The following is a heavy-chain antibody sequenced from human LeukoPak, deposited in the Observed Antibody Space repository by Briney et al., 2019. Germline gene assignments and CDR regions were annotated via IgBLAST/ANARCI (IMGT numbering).Heavy chain of an antibody. J-gene: IGHJ4*02. CDR1: GFTFSNYL. CDR2: ITSDGSST. Sequence: PGGSLRLSCAASGFTFSNYLMHWVRQAPGKGLVWVSRITSDGSSTHYADSVKGRFTISRDNAKNTLYLQMNSLTAEGTAVYYCVSLGYCSTSSCQPWGQGTLVTVSS. CDR3: VSLGYCSTSSCQP. D-gene: IGHD2-2*01. V-gene: IGHV3-74*01.